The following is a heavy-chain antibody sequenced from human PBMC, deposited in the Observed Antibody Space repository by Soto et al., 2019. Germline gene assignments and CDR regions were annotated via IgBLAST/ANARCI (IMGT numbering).Heavy chain of an antibody. J-gene: IGHJ3*02. V-gene: IGHV1-18*04. CDR2: ISAYNGNT. CDR3: ARDGTGGYSYGFPLHDAFDI. CDR1: GYTFTSYG. D-gene: IGHD5-18*01. Sequence: ASVKVSCKASGYTFTSYGISWVRQAPGQGLEWMGWISAYNGNTNYAQKLQGRVTMTTDTSTSTAYMELRSLRSDDTAVYYCARDGTGGYSYGFPLHDAFDIWGQGTMVTVSS.